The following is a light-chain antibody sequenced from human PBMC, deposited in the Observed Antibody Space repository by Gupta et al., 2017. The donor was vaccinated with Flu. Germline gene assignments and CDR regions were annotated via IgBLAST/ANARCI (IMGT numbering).Light chain of an antibody. CDR2: GAS. V-gene: IGKV3-20*01. CDR3: QQYGGTSPYT. J-gene: IGKJ2*01. CDR1: QSVADSF. Sequence: DIVLTQSPGSLSASPGERATLSCRARQSVADSFLPWYQQHPGKAPRLLINGASTRASGIPDRFCGSRSGTNFTLTIIRLVPEEYAVYYCQQYGGTSPYTFGQGTKLE.